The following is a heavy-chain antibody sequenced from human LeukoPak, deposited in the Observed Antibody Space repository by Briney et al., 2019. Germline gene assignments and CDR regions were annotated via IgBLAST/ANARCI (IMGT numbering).Heavy chain of an antibody. J-gene: IGHJ2*01. V-gene: IGHV4-39*02. CDR3: ARLVGGDWYFDL. CDR2: IYYSGTT. CDR1: GGSIRSITYY. Sequence: SETLSLTCTVSGGSIRSITYYWGWIRQPPGKGLEWIGTIYYSGTTYYNPSLKSRVTISVDTSKNHFSLKLSSVTAADTAVYYCARLVGGDWYFDLWGRGTLVTVSS. D-gene: IGHD6-13*01.